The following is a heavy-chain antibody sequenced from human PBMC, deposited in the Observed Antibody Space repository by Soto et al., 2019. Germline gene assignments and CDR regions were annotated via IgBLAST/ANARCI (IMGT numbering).Heavy chain of an antibody. J-gene: IGHJ4*02. Sequence: GGSLPHSGSGAGGNCNGHPMHWVRKAPGKGLEWVSGITCNSGDTGYADSVKGRFAVSRDNAKNSVYLEINNLRPEDTALYYCAKDHLGGAMAVTFFDSRGQGARVTVSS. V-gene: IGHV3-9*01. CDR1: GGNCNGHP. D-gene: IGHD5-18*01. CDR3: AKDHLGGAMAVTFFDS. CDR2: ITCNSGDT.